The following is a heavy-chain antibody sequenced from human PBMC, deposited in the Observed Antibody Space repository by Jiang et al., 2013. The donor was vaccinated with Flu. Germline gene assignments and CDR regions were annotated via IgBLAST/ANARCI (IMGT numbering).Heavy chain of an antibody. CDR3: ARVTAAGWYYYNPPDY. J-gene: IGHJ4*02. V-gene: IGHV7-4-1*02. Sequence: PGASVKVSCKASGYTFTSYAMNWVRQAPGQGLEWMGWINTNTGNPTYAQGFTGRFVFSLDTSVSTAYLQISSLKAEDTAVYYCARVTAAGWYYYNPPDYWGQGTLVTVSS. D-gene: IGHD6-19*01. CDR2: INTNTGNP. CDR1: GYTFTSYA.